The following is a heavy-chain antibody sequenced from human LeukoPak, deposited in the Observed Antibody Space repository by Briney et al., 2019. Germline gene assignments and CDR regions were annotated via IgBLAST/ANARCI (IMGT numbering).Heavy chain of an antibody. CDR2: IWYDGSNK. V-gene: IGHV3-33*01. CDR3: ARVSRIAVAGIRNNNWFDP. Sequence: PGGSLRLSCAASGFTFSSYGMHWVRQAPGKGLEWVAVIWYDGSNKYYADSVKGRFTISRDNSKNTLYLQMNSLRAEDTAVYYCARVSRIAVAGIRNNNWFDPWGQGTLVTVSS. J-gene: IGHJ5*02. CDR1: GFTFSSYG. D-gene: IGHD6-19*01.